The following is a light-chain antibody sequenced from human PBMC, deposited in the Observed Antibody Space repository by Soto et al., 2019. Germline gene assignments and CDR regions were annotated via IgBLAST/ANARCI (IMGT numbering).Light chain of an antibody. V-gene: IGLV2-14*01. CDR1: SSDVGGYSY. CDR2: EVS. J-gene: IGLJ1*01. CDR3: CSYTSSSTLYA. Sequence: QSALTQPASVSGSPGQSITISCTGTSSDVGGYSYVSWYQHHPGKAPKLMIYEVSNRPSGVSNRFSGSKSGNTASLAISGLQADDEADYYCCSYTSSSTLYAFGTGTKVTVL.